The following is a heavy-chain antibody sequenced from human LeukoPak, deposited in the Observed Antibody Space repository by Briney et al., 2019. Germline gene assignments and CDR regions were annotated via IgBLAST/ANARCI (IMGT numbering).Heavy chain of an antibody. V-gene: IGHV3-30-3*01. CDR3: AKGVESFVVVVAASDY. D-gene: IGHD2-15*01. CDR2: ISYDGSNK. CDR1: GFTFSSYS. J-gene: IGHJ4*02. Sequence: PGGSLRLSCVASGFTFSSYSMHWVRQAPGKGLEWVAMISYDGSNKYYADSVKGRFTISRGNSKNTLYLQMNSLRAEDTAVYYCAKGVESFVVVVAASDYWGQGTLVTVSS.